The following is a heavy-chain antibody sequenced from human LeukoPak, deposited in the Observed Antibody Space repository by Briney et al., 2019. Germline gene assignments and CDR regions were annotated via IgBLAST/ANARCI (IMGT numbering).Heavy chain of an antibody. D-gene: IGHD3-22*01. V-gene: IGHV3-9*03. CDR2: ISWNSDNL. J-gene: IGHJ3*02. Sequence: GRSLRLACAASVFRFDDYARYWVRHARGKGLEWVSSISWNSDNLAYTDSVRGRFAVSRDNAENSLFLQMSSLKAEDMAVYYCAKGANPWYFDSSGPYHWGSALGIWGQGTLVTVSS. CDR3: AKGANPWYFDSSGPYHWGSALGI. CDR1: VFRFDDYA.